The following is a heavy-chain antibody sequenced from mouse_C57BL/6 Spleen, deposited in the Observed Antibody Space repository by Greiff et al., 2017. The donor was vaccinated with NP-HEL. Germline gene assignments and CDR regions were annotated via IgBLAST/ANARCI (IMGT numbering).Heavy chain of an antibody. V-gene: IGHV1-15*01. CDR3: TRSNWDSRYFDV. CDR1: GYTFTDYE. CDR2: IDPETGGT. D-gene: IGHD4-1*01. Sequence: QVQLQQSGAELVRPGASVTLSCKASGYTFTDYEMHWVKQTPVHGLEWIGAIDPETGGTAYNQKFKGKAILTADKSSSTAYMELRSLTSEDSADYYCTRSNWDSRYFDVWGTGTTVTVSS. J-gene: IGHJ1*03.